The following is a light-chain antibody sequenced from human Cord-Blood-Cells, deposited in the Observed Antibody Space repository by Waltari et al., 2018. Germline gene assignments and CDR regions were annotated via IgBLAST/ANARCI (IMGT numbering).Light chain of an antibody. CDR3: CSYAGSSTWV. V-gene: IGLV2-23*02. Sequence: QSALTQPASVSGSPGQSITISCTGTSSDVGRYTLVSWYQQHPGKAPKLMIYEVSKRPSGVSNRFSGSKSGITASLTISGLQAEDEADYYCCSYAGSSTWVFGGGTKLTVL. CDR2: EVS. CDR1: SSDVGRYTL. J-gene: IGLJ3*02.